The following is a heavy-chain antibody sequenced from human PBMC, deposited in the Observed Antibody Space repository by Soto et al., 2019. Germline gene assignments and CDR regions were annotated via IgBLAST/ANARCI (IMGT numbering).Heavy chain of an antibody. CDR1: GYTFTSYD. CDR3: ARGIN. Sequence: QVRLVQSGAEVKRPGASVRVSCKASGYTFTSYDINWVRQATGQGLEWLGWMNPNSGNTGYAQNFQGRITLTRSTSTSTTYMELTSLRSEDTVVDYCARGINWGQGSMVTVSS. J-gene: IGHJ3*01. CDR2: MNPNSGNT. V-gene: IGHV1-8*01.